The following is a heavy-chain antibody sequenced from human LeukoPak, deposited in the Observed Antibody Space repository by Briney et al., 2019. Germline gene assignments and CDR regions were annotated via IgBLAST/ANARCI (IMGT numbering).Heavy chain of an antibody. V-gene: IGHV3-7*05. J-gene: IGHJ4*02. Sequence: PGGSLRLSCAASGFTFSGSWMSWVRQAPGKGLEWVANIKQDGSDKYYVDSVKGRFTISRDNSKNTLYLQMNSLRAEDTAGYYCAKDVSIYCGGDCYSPFDYWGQGTLVTVSS. CDR2: IKQDGSDK. CDR1: GFTFSGSW. CDR3: AKDVSIYCGGDCYSPFDY. D-gene: IGHD2-21*02.